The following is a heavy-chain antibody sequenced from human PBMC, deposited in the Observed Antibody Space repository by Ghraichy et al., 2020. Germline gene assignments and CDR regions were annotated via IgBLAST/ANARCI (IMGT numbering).Heavy chain of an antibody. D-gene: IGHD2-15*01. CDR1: GFSLSTSGVG. CDR2: IYWDDDK. V-gene: IGHV2-5*02. Sequence: SGPTLVKPTQTLTLTCTFSGFSLSTSGVGVGWIRQPPGKALEWLALIYWDDDKRYRPSLKSRLTITKDTSKNQVVLTMTNMDPVDTATYYCARRGGNWWYQIRGLVYYFDYWGQGTLVTVSS. J-gene: IGHJ4*02. CDR3: ARRGGNWWYQIRGLVYYFDY.